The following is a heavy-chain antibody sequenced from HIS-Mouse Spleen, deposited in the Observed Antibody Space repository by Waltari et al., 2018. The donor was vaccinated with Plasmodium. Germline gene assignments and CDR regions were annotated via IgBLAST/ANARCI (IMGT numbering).Heavy chain of an antibody. V-gene: IGHV1-2*02. J-gene: IGHJ3*02. CDR3: AILRVTMVRGVPYAFDI. CDR2: INPNSGGT. CDR1: GYTFTGYY. Sequence: QVQLVQSGAEVKEPGASVKVSCKASGYTFTGYYMHWVRQAPGQGLEWMGWINPNSGGTNYAQKFQGRVTMTRDTSISTAYMELSRLRSDDTAVYYCAILRVTMVRGVPYAFDIWGQGTMVTVSS. D-gene: IGHD3-10*01.